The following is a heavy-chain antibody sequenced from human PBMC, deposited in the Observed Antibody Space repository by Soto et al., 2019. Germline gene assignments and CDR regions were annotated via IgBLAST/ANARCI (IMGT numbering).Heavy chain of an antibody. CDR2: IRSKANSYAT. CDR3: TISPRPDYVWGSYRPFDY. V-gene: IGHV3-73*01. Sequence: GGSLRLSCAASGFTFSGSSMHWVRQASGKGLEWVGRIRSKANSYATAYAASVKGRFTISRDDSKNTAYLQMNSLKTEDTAVYYCTISPRPDYVWGSYRPFDYWGQGTLVTVSS. CDR1: GFTFSGSS. D-gene: IGHD3-16*02. J-gene: IGHJ4*02.